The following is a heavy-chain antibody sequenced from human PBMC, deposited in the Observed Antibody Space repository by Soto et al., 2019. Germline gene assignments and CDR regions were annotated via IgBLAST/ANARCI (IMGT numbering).Heavy chain of an antibody. CDR3: ARHPPAVYYYGMDV. CDR1: GGTFSSYA. J-gene: IGHJ6*02. V-gene: IGHV1-69*12. Sequence: QVQLVQSGAEVKMPGSSVKVSCKASGGTFSSYAISWVRQAPGQGLEWMGGIIPIFGTANYAQKFQGRVTITADESTSTAYMELSSLRSEDTAVYYCARHPPAVYYYGMDVWGQGTTVTVSS. CDR2: IIPIFGTA.